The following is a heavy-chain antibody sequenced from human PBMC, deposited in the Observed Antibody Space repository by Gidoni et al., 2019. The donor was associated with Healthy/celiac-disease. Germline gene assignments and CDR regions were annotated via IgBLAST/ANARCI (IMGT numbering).Heavy chain of an antibody. J-gene: IGHJ4*02. V-gene: IGHV3-33*01. Sequence: QVQLVESGGGVVEPGRSLRLSCAASGFTFSSYGMHWVSQAPGKGLECVAVIWYDGSNKYYADSVKGRFTISRDNSKNTLYLQMNSLRAEDTAVYYCARDKGGATDYWGQGTLVTVSS. CDR1: GFTFSSYG. D-gene: IGHD1-26*01. CDR3: ARDKGGATDY. CDR2: IWYDGSNK.